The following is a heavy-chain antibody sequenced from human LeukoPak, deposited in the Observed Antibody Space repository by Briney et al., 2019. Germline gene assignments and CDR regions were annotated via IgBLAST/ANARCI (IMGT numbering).Heavy chain of an antibody. V-gene: IGHV3-15*01. J-gene: IGHJ3*02. Sequence: GGSLRLSCAASGFTFSNAWMSWVRQAPGKGLEWVGRIKSKTDGGTTDYAAPVKGRFTISRDDSKNTLYLQMNSLKTEDTAVYYCTTIMGLAYCGGDCYSFAFDIWGQGTMVTVSS. CDR3: TTIMGLAYCGGDCYSFAFDI. D-gene: IGHD2-21*02. CDR2: IKSKTDGGTT. CDR1: GFTFSNAW.